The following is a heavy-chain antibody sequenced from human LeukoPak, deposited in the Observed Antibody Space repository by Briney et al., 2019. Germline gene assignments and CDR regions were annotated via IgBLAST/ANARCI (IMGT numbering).Heavy chain of an antibody. CDR1: GGSISSYY. CDR3: AAKLSNGNYRDWFDP. J-gene: IGHJ5*02. Sequence: SETLSLTCTVSGGSISSYYWSWIRQPPGKGLEWIGYIYYSGSTNYNPSLKSRVTISVDTSKNQFSLKLSSVTAADTAVYYCAAKLSNGNYRDWFDPWGQGTLVTVSS. V-gene: IGHV4-59*08. CDR2: IYYSGST. D-gene: IGHD2-8*01.